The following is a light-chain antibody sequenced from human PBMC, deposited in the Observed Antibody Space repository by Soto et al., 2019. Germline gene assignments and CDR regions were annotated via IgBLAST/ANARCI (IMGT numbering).Light chain of an antibody. CDR3: QQYGSSPYT. V-gene: IGKV3-20*01. J-gene: IGKJ2*01. Sequence: EIVLTQSPATLSLSPGERATLSCRASQDIGIYLAWYQQKPGQAPRLLIYNASNRATGIPTRFSGSGSGTDFTLTISRLEPEDFAVYYCQQYGSSPYTFGQGTKVDI. CDR1: QDIGIY. CDR2: NAS.